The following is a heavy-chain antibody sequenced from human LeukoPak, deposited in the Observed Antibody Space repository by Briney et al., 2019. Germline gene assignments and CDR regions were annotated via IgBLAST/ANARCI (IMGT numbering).Heavy chain of an antibody. CDR1: GYTLTELS. V-gene: IGHV1-24*01. CDR2: FDPEDGET. J-gene: IGHJ4*02. CDR3: ARGARWEWELRAFDY. D-gene: IGHD1-26*01. Sequence: GASVKVSCKVSGYTLTELSMHWVRQAPGKGLEWMGGFDPEDGETIYAQKFQGRVTMTEDTSTDTAYMELSSLRSEDTAVYYCARGARWEWELRAFDYWGQGTLVTVSS.